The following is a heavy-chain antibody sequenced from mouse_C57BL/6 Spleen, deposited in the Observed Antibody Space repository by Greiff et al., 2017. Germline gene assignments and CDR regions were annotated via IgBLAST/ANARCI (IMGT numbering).Heavy chain of an antibody. D-gene: IGHD2-12*01. J-gene: IGHJ2*01. CDR3: ARDYDGGYYFDY. CDR1: GFTFSSYA. Sequence: EVKLVESGGGLVKPGGSLKLSCAASGFTFSSYAMSWVRQTPEKRLEWVATISDGGSYTYYPDNVKGRFTISRDNAKNNLYLQMSHLKSEETAMYYCARDYDGGYYFDYWGQGTTLTVSS. V-gene: IGHV5-4*01. CDR2: ISDGGSYT.